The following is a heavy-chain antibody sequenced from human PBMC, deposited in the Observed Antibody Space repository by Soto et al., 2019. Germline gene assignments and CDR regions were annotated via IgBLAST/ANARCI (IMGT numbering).Heavy chain of an antibody. CDR3: AKDRLAGNFDY. Sequence: GGSLRLSCAASGFTFNNYAMNWVRQAPGKGLEWVATISATGGSTYYAGSVKGRFTISRDNSKNTLYLQMNGLRVEDTAVYYCAKDRLAGNFDYRGQGTQVTVSS. CDR2: ISATGGST. V-gene: IGHV3-23*01. CDR1: GFTFNNYA. J-gene: IGHJ4*02.